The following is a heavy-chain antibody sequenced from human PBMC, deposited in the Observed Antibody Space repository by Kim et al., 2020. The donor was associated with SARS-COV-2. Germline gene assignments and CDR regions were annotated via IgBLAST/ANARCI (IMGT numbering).Heavy chain of an antibody. CDR3: ARGHTMIFY. CDR2: ISTISSST. J-gene: IGHJ4*02. D-gene: IGHD3-22*01. CDR1: GFTFSDSY. V-gene: IGHV3-11*05. Sequence: GGSLRLSCAASGFTFSDSYMSWFRQAPGKGLEWVSYISTISSSTNYADSVKGRFTISRDNAKNSLYLQMNSLRAEDTALYYCARGHTMIFYWGQGTLVTVSS.